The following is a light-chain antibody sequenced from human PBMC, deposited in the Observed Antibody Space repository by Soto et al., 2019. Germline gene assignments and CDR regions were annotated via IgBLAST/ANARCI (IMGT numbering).Light chain of an antibody. V-gene: IGKV3-11*01. CDR3: QQRSNWPGT. Sequence: EIVLTQSPATLSLSPGERAILSCRASQSVVTYLAWYQQKPGQAPRLLIYDASNRATGIPARFGGSGSGTDFSLTINSLEPEEFAVYYCQQRSNWPGTFGPGTKVDIK. CDR1: QSVVTY. J-gene: IGKJ3*01. CDR2: DAS.